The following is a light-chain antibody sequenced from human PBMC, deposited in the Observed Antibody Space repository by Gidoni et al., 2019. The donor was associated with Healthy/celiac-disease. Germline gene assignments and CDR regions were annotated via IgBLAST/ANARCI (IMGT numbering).Light chain of an antibody. CDR1: QSISSY. J-gene: IGKJ2*01. CDR2: AAS. Sequence: DIQMPPSPSSLSASVGDRVTIPCRASQSISSYLNWYQQKPGKAPKLLIYAASSLQSGVPSRFSGSGSGTDFTLTISSLQPEDFATYYCQQSYSTPYTFGQGTKLEIK. V-gene: IGKV1-39*01. CDR3: QQSYSTPYT.